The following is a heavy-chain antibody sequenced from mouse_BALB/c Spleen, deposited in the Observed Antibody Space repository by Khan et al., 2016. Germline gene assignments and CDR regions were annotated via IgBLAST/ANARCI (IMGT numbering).Heavy chain of an antibody. CDR2: INPSTGYT. Sequence: QVQLQQSGAELAKPGASVKMSCKASGYTFTSYWMHWVKQRPGQGLEWIGYINPSTGYTEYNQKFKDKATLTADKSSSTAYMQLSSLTSEDSAVYYCARRITTAFDYWRQGTTLTVSS. CDR3: ARRITTAFDY. D-gene: IGHD1-2*01. V-gene: IGHV1-7*01. J-gene: IGHJ2*01. CDR1: GYTFTSYW.